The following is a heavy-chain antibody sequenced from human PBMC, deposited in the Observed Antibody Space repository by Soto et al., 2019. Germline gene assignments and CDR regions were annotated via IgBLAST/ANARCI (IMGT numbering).Heavy chain of an antibody. D-gene: IGHD1-26*01. CDR2: INPNIGSA. Sequence: ASVKVSCKASGYTFTSYDISWVRQAPGQGLEWMGGINPNIGSANYAQKFQGRVTITADKSTSTAYMELSSLRSEDTAVYYCARVASRELLYWFDPWGQGTLVTVSS. CDR1: GYTFTSYD. CDR3: ARVASRELLYWFDP. J-gene: IGHJ5*02. V-gene: IGHV1-69*10.